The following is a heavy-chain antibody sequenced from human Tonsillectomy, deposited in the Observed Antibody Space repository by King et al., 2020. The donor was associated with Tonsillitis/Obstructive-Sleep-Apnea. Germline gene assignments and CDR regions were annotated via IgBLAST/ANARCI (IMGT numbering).Heavy chain of an antibody. CDR1: GFTFTSSA. V-gene: IGHV1-58*01. Sequence: QLVQSGPEVKKPGTSVKVSCKASGFTFTSSAVQWVRQARGQRLEWVGWIVVGSGNTNYAQKLQERVTITRVMSTSKAYMELSSLSSEDTAGDYCAAPGRHDYGDYMSAFDIWGEGAMVTVSS. D-gene: IGHD4-17*01. J-gene: IGHJ3*02. CDR2: IVVGSGNT. CDR3: AAPGRHDYGDYMSAFDI.